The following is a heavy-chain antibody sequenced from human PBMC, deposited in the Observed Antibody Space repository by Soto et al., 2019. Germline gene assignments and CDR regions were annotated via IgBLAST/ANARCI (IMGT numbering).Heavy chain of an antibody. J-gene: IGHJ4*02. CDR2: ISSSSSTI. Sequence: PGWSMELACAASGFSVCSYAMSGVRQAPGKGLEWVSYISSSSSTIYYADSVKGRFTISRDNAKNSLYLQMNSLRAEDTAVYYCARDLNYGLFDYCGQGTLVTVSS. D-gene: IGHD4-17*01. CDR1: GFSVCSYA. V-gene: IGHV3-48*01. CDR3: ARDLNYGLFDY.